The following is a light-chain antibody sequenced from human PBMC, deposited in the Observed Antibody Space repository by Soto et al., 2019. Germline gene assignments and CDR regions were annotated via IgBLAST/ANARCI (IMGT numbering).Light chain of an antibody. V-gene: IGKV1-39*01. J-gene: IGKJ4*01. Sequence: DIQMTQSPSSLSASVGDRVTIPCRASQSISSYLNWYQQKPGKAPNLLIYGASTLQSGVHSRFSGGGSGTYFTLTISGLQPEDFGSYYCQQSYTSPVTFGGGTKVDIK. CDR2: GAS. CDR1: QSISSY. CDR3: QQSYTSPVT.